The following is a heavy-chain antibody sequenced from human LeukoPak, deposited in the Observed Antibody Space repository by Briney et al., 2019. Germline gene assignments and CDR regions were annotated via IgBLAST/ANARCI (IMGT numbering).Heavy chain of an antibody. Sequence: GGSLRLSCAGSGFTFSDYVMHWVRQAPGKGLEWVALIATDGGERYYADSVKGRFTISRDNSKNTLYVQMNSLRAEDTAMYYCARARGDSSLAGRYFDYWGQGALVTVSS. V-gene: IGHV3-30-3*01. CDR3: ARARGDSSLAGRYFDY. J-gene: IGHJ4*02. CDR2: IATDGGER. CDR1: GFTFSDYV. D-gene: IGHD5-18*01.